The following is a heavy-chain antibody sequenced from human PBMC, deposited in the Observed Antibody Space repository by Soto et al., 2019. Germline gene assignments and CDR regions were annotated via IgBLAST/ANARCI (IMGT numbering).Heavy chain of an antibody. V-gene: IGHV4-34*01. CDR1: GGSFSGYY. J-gene: IGHJ6*03. D-gene: IGHD2-15*01. CDR3: ARVGGDIVVVVAATDDYYCYMDV. Sequence: PSETLSLTCAVYGGSFSGYYWSWIRQPPGKGLEWIGEINHSGSTNYNPSLKSRVTISVDTSKNQFSLKLSSVTATDTAVYYCARVGGDIVVVVAATDDYYCYMDVWGKGTTVTVSS. CDR2: INHSGST.